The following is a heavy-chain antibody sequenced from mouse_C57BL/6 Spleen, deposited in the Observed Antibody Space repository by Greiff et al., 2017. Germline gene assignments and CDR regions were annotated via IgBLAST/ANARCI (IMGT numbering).Heavy chain of an antibody. V-gene: IGHV1-7*01. Sequence: QVQLQQSGAELAKPEASVKMSCKASGYTFTSYWMNWVKQRPGQGLEWIGYIYPSSGYTKYNQKFKDKATLTADKSSSTAYMQLSSLTYEDSAVXYGARQVDGYDPGYAMDYWGQGTSVTVSS. CDR1: GYTFTSYW. CDR3: ARQVDGYDPGYAMDY. J-gene: IGHJ4*01. D-gene: IGHD2-2*01. CDR2: IYPSSGYT.